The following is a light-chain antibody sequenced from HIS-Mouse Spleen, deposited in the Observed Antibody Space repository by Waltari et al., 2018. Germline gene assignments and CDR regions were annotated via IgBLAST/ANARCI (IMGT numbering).Light chain of an antibody. CDR2: EDS. J-gene: IGLJ2*01. CDR1: ALPTKS. V-gene: IGLV3-10*01. Sequence: SYELTQPPSVSVSPGQTARITCHGDALPTKSAYLYQQKSGQAAVLVIYEDSKRPSGIPERFSGSSSGTMATLTISGAQVEDEADYYCYSTDSSGNHRVFGGGTKLTVL. CDR3: YSTDSSGNHRV.